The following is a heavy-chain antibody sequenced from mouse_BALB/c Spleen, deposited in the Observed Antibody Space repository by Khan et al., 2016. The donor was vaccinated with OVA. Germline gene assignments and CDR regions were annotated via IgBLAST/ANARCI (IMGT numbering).Heavy chain of an antibody. CDR2: IWSDGST. Sequence: QVQLKESGPGLVAPSQSLSITCTILGFSLTNYGIHWVRQPPGKGLEWLVVIWSDGSTNYNSALKSRLTISKDNSKNQIFLKMDSLQTDDTAMYFCARQPYYHYNIMDYWGQGTSVTVSS. V-gene: IGHV2-6-1*01. CDR1: GFSLTNYG. D-gene: IGHD2-10*01. J-gene: IGHJ4*01. CDR3: ARQPYYHYNIMDY.